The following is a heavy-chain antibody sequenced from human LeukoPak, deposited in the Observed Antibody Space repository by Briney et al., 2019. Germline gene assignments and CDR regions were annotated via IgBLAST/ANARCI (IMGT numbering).Heavy chain of an antibody. Sequence: SETLSLTCTVSGGSISSYYWSWIRQPPGKGLEWIGYIYYSGSTNYNPSLKSRVTISVDTSKNQFSLKLISVTAADTAVYYCARMLTPMIVARAFDIWGQGTMVTVSS. CDR1: GGSISSYY. J-gene: IGHJ3*02. CDR2: IYYSGST. V-gene: IGHV4-59*01. CDR3: ARMLTPMIVARAFDI. D-gene: IGHD3-22*01.